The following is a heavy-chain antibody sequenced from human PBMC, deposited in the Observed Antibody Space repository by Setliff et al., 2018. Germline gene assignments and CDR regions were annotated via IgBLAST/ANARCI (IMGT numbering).Heavy chain of an antibody. Sequence: SETLSLTCTVSGGSISSGGYYWSWIRQHPGKRLEWIGYIYYSGSTNYNPSLESRVTISVDTSKNQFSLKLSSVTAADTAVYYCAREWGSNGWAFDIWGQGTMVTVSS. CDR1: GGSISSGGYY. CDR3: AREWGSNGWAFDI. V-gene: IGHV4-61*08. CDR2: IYYSGST. J-gene: IGHJ3*02. D-gene: IGHD3-16*01.